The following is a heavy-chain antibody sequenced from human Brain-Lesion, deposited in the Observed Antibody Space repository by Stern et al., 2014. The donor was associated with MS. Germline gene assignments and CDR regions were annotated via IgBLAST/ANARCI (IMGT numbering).Heavy chain of an antibody. Sequence: QLQLQESGPGLVKPSQTLSLSCTVSGGSISSGGYYWSWIRQPAGKGLEWIGRIFNSGSTTYNPSLKSRVTISIDHYKTQYSLRLNSMTAADTAVYYCARGRVVPGFQYYATDVWGQGTTVIVSS. J-gene: IGHJ6*02. CDR1: GGSISSGGYY. CDR2: IFNSGST. D-gene: IGHD2-2*01. V-gene: IGHV4-61*02. CDR3: ARGRVVPGFQYYATDV.